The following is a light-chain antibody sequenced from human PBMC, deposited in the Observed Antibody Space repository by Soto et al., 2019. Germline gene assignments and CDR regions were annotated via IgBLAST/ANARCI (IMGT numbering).Light chain of an antibody. CDR3: CSYAGSGVYV. CDR2: AGR. V-gene: IGLV2-23*01. CDR1: TGDVPRSTL. Sequence: ALTQPASVSGPHGHPPTISRTRPTGDVPRSTLAAWYEQPPGKAPNRMVYAGRKRASGGSNRFSGSKPGKTRSLTMSGVQAEDEVDYYCCSYAGSGVYVFGTGTKVTVL. J-gene: IGLJ1*01.